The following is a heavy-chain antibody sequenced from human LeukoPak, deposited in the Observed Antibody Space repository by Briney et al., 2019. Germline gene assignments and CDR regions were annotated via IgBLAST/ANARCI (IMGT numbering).Heavy chain of an antibody. CDR2: ISGSGGST. Sequence: GGSLRLSCAASGFTFSSYAMSWVRQAPGKGLEWVSAISGSGGSTYYADSVKGRFTISRDNSKNTLYLQMNSLRAEDTAVYYCARDDLIFGVVTYFDYWGQGTLVTVSS. D-gene: IGHD3-3*01. J-gene: IGHJ4*02. V-gene: IGHV3-23*01. CDR1: GFTFSSYA. CDR3: ARDDLIFGVVTYFDY.